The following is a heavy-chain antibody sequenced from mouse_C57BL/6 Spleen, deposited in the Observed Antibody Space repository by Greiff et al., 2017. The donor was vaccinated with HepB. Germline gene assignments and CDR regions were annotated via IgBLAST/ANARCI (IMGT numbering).Heavy chain of an antibody. Sequence: QVQLQQPGAELVKPGASVKLSCKASGYTFTSYWMPWVKQRPGQGLEWIGMIHPTSGSTNYNEKFKSKATLTVDKSSSTAYMQLSSLTSEDSAVYYCASYYSNDEGFAYWGQGTLVTVSA. J-gene: IGHJ3*01. V-gene: IGHV1-64*01. CDR2: IHPTSGST. CDR3: ASYYSNDEGFAY. CDR1: GYTFTSYW. D-gene: IGHD2-5*01.